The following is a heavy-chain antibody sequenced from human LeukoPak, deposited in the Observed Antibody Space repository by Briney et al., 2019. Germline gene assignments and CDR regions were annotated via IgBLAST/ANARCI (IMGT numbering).Heavy chain of an antibody. V-gene: IGHV1-8*03. CDR2: MNPNSGNT. D-gene: IGHD3-3*01. CDR1: GYTFTSYD. Sequence: ASVKVSCKASGYTFTSYDINWVRQATGQGLEWMGWMNPNSGNTGYAQKFQGRVTITRNTSISTAYMELSSLRSEDTAVYYCARGLKYYDFWSGYYTGIGAFDIWGQGTMVTVSS. J-gene: IGHJ3*02. CDR3: ARGLKYYDFWSGYYTGIGAFDI.